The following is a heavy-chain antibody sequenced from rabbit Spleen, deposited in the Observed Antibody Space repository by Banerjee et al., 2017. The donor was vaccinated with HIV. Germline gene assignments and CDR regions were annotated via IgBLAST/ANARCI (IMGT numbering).Heavy chain of an antibody. CDR2: IYGGSSVST. CDR3: ARSPYIGTSKYYVDL. V-gene: IGHV1S40*01. CDR1: GFSFSSCYF. D-gene: IGHD1-1*01. J-gene: IGHJ4*01. Sequence: QSLEESGGGLVQPEGSLTLTCTASGFSFSSCYFMCWVRQAPGKGLEWIACIYGGSSVSTWYASWVNGRFTISKTSSTTVTLQMTSLTAADTATYFCARSPYIGTSKYYVDLWGQGTLVTVS.